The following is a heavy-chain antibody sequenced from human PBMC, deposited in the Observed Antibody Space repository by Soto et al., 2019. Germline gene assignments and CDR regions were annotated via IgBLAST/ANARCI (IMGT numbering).Heavy chain of an antibody. J-gene: IGHJ4*02. V-gene: IGHV1-69*06. CDR2: IIPIFGTA. D-gene: IGHD1-26*01. CDR1: GGTFSSHT. CDR3: ARGWETVGTTTPFAY. Sequence: QVQLVQSGAEVKKPGSSVKVSCKASGGTFSSHTINWVRQAPGQGLEWMGGIIPIFGTANYVQKFQGRVTISADKSTTTAYMEVRSLRSEDTAVYYCARGWETVGTTTPFAYWGQGTLVTVSS.